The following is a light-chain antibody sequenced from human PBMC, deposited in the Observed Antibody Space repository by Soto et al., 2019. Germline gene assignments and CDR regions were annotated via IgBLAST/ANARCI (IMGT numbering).Light chain of an antibody. J-gene: IGKJ5*01. CDR3: QQRSNWPPVIT. Sequence: EFVLPRSQAPRLCPPGEKAPSSCRASRGFATYLPGYQKKPGQAPRLLFYDASKRATAIPARFSGRGSGTDFTLTISSLEPEDFAVYYCQQRSNWPPVITFGQGTRLEIK. V-gene: IGKV3-11*01. CDR2: DAS. CDR1: RGFATY.